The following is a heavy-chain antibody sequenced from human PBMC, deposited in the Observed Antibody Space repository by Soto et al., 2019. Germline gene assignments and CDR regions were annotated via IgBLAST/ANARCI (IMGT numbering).Heavy chain of an antibody. CDR3: ARDRAAAGLDY. V-gene: IGHV3-33*01. CDR2: IWYDGSNK. CDR1: VFTFSSYR. D-gene: IGHD6-13*01. J-gene: IGHJ4*02. Sequence: GGSLRRSCAAAVFTFSSYRMHCDRQAPGKGLEWVAVIWYDGSNKYYADSVKGRFTISRDNSKNTLYLQMNSLRAEDTAVYYCARDRAAAGLDYWGQGPLVTVSS.